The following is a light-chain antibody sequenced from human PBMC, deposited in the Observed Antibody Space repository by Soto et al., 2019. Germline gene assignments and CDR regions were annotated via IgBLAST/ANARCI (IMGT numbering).Light chain of an antibody. Sequence: QSVLTQPASVSGSPGQSITISCTGTSSDVGGSNYVSWYQQHPGKAPKLMIYDVSNQPSGVSNRFSGSKSGNTASLTISGLQAEDEADYYCGSYSSSSTLYVFGTGTKVTVL. CDR3: GSYSSSSTLYV. CDR1: SSDVGGSNY. V-gene: IGLV2-14*03. CDR2: DVS. J-gene: IGLJ1*01.